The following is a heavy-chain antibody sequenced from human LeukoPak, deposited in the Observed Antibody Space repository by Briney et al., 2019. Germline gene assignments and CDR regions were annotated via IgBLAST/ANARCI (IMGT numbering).Heavy chain of an antibody. Sequence: GGSLRLSSAASGFTFSSYSMNWVRQAPGKGLEWVSYISSSSSTIYYADSVKGRFTISRDNAKNSLYLQMNSLRAEDTAVYYCARLRPGGYCSSTSCYPWGQGTLVTVSS. CDR2: ISSSSSTI. J-gene: IGHJ5*02. D-gene: IGHD2-2*01. V-gene: IGHV3-48*01. CDR1: GFTFSSYS. CDR3: ARLRPGGYCSSTSCYP.